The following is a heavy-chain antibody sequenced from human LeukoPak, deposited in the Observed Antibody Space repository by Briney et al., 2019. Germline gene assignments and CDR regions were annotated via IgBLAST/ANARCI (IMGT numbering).Heavy chain of an antibody. D-gene: IGHD4-17*01. CDR3: AKDDYGDYGWPIDY. Sequence: PGGSLRLSCAASGFTFNNYVMTWVRQTPGKGLEWVSAISGSGGSTYYADSVKGRFTISRDNSKNTLYLQMNSLRAEDTALYYCAKDDYGDYGWPIDYWGQGTLVTVSA. CDR1: GFTFNNYV. V-gene: IGHV3-23*01. CDR2: ISGSGGST. J-gene: IGHJ4*02.